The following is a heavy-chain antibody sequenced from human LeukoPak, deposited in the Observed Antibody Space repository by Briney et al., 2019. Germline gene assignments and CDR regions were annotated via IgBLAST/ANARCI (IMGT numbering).Heavy chain of an antibody. CDR1: GFTFSSYD. CDR2: IGTAGDT. CDR3: ARAYGYGYGGSAPFDY. V-gene: IGHV3-13*01. Sequence: GGSLGLSCAASGFTFSSYDMHWVRQATGKGLEWVSAIGTAGDTYYPGSVKGRFTISRENAKNSLYLQMNSLRAGDTAVYYCARAYGYGYGGSAPFDYCGQGTLVTVSS. J-gene: IGHJ4*02. D-gene: IGHD4-23*01.